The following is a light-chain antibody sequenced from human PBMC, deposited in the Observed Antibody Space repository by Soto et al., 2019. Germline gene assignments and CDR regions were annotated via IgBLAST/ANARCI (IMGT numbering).Light chain of an antibody. J-gene: IGKJ5*01. CDR1: QSVSSY. Sequence: EIVLTQSPATLSLSPGERATLSCRASQSVSSYLAWYQQKPGQAPMLLIYDASNRATGIPARFSGSGSGTDFTLTISSLEPEDFAVYYCQQRSNWPPITSGQGTRLEIK. V-gene: IGKV3-11*01. CDR3: QQRSNWPPIT. CDR2: DAS.